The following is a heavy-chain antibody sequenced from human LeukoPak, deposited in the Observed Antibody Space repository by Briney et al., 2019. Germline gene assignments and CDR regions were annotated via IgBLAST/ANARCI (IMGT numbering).Heavy chain of an antibody. Sequence: GGPLRLSCAASGFTFDDYAMHWVRQAPGKGLEWVSLISWDGGSTYYADSVKGRFTISRDNSKNSLYLQMNSLRAEDTALYYCAREQWLVGVDYWGQGTLVTVSS. D-gene: IGHD6-19*01. CDR1: GFTFDDYA. CDR2: ISWDGGST. V-gene: IGHV3-43D*03. CDR3: AREQWLVGVDY. J-gene: IGHJ4*02.